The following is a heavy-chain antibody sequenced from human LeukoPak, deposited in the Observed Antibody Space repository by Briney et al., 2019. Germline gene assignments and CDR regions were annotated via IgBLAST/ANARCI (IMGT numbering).Heavy chain of an antibody. V-gene: IGHV3-15*01. J-gene: IGHJ4*02. D-gene: IGHD7-27*01. Sequence: GGSLRLSRAASGFTFSNAWMSWVRQAPGKGLEWVGRIKSKTDGGTTDYAAPVKGRFTISRDDSKNTLYLQMNSLKTEDTAVYYCTTDLFWGLFDYWGQGTLVTVSS. CDR1: GFTFSNAW. CDR3: TTDLFWGLFDY. CDR2: IKSKTDGGTT.